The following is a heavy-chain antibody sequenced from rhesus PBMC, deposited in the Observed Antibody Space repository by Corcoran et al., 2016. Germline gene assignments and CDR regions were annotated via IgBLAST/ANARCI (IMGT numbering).Heavy chain of an antibody. D-gene: IGHD3-16*01. CDR2: ISGSSGST. CDR3: ARRGSYSGIDD. J-gene: IGHJ4*01. Sequence: QVQLQESGPGLVKPSETLSLTCAVSGYSISSGYNWGWIRLPPGKGLEYIGYISGSSGSTYYNPSLTSRVTFSKYPSKNQFSLELGSVAAADTAVYYCARRGSYSGIDDWGQGVLVTVSS. V-gene: IGHV4-99*01. CDR1: GYSISSGYN.